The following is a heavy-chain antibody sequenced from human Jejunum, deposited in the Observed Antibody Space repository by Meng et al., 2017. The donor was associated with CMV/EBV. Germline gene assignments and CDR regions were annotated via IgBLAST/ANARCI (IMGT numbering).Heavy chain of an antibody. CDR1: GFTFSSCW. CDR2: IKEDGSEK. V-gene: IGHV3-7*01. CDR3: ARAKKTGGDNPDY. J-gene: IGHJ4*02. Sequence: SGFTFSSCWMSWVRQAPGKGMEWVANIKEDGSEKYYVDSVRGRFTISRDNAENSLYLQINSLRAEDTAVYYCARAKKTGGDNPDYWGQGTLVTVSS. D-gene: IGHD4-23*01.